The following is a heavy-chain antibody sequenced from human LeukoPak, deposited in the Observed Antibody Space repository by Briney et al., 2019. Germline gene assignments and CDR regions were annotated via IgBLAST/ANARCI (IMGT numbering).Heavy chain of an antibody. V-gene: IGHV4-4*02. D-gene: IGHD4-23*01. CDR2: IYHNGAT. J-gene: IGHJ4*02. Sequence: PSETLSLTCAVSGGSISSSSSICWTWVRQPPGEGLEWIGEIYHNGATNYNPSLKSRVTLLLDKSKNQFSLRLNSVTAADTAVYYCARNGGNSDYDHWGQGTLVTVSA. CDR1: GGSISSSSSIC. CDR3: ARNGGNSDYDH.